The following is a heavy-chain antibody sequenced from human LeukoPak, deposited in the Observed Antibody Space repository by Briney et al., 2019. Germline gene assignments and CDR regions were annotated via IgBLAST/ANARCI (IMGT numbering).Heavy chain of an antibody. CDR3: ARREVTTSWYFDL. CDR1: GGSISNYY. V-gene: IGHV4-59*08. Sequence: SETLSLTCTVSGGSISNYYWSWIRQSPGKGLEWIAYIYNSGSTNYNPSLKSRVTISVDTSKNQLSLKLSSVTAADTAVYYCARREVTTSWYFDLWGRGTLVTVSS. J-gene: IGHJ2*01. CDR2: IYNSGST. D-gene: IGHD4-17*01.